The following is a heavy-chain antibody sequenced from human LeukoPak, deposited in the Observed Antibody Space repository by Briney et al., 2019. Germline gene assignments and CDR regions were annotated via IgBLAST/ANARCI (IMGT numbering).Heavy chain of an antibody. J-gene: IGHJ6*03. D-gene: IGHD5-18*01. CDR1: GFTFSDYY. Sequence: GGSLRLSCAASGFTFSDYYMSWIRQAQGKGLEWVSYISSSGSTIYYADSVKGRFTISRDNAKNSLYLQMNSLRAEDTAVYYCASTQNSYGYYYYMDVWGKGTTVTVSS. V-gene: IGHV3-11*04. CDR2: ISSSGSTI. CDR3: ASTQNSYGYYYYMDV.